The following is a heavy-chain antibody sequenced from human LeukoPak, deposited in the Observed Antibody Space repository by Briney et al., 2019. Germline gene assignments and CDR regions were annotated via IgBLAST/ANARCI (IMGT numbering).Heavy chain of an antibody. CDR2: IYHTGSI. CDR1: GGSISSGTIS. CDR3: ARAPDYGDYAGAFDI. D-gene: IGHD4-17*01. J-gene: IGHJ3*02. Sequence: SETLSLTCAVSGGSISSGTISWSWIRQPPGKGLEWIAFIYHTGSIYYNSSLTSRASISVDRSNNQFSLMLSSVTAADTAVYYCARAPDYGDYAGAFDIWGQGTMVTVSS. V-gene: IGHV4-30-2*01.